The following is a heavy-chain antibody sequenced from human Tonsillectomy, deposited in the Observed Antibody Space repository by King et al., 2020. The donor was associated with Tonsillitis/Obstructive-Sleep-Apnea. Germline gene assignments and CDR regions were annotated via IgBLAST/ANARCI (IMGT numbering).Heavy chain of an antibody. Sequence: VQLQESGPGLVKPSETLSLTCTVSGGPISSYYWSWIRQPPGKGLDWFGYISYSGSTNYNPSLKSRVTISVDTSKNQFSLKLSSGTAADTAVYYCAEDMVVEAGCYAFDIWGQGTMVTVSS. CDR1: GGPISSYY. V-gene: IGHV4-59*01. D-gene: IGHD2-15*01. CDR3: AEDMVVEAGCYAFDI. CDR2: ISYSGST. J-gene: IGHJ3*02.